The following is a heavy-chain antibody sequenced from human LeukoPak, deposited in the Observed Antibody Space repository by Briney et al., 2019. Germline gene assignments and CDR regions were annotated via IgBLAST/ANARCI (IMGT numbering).Heavy chain of an antibody. Sequence: GGSLRLSCAASGFTFSSYGMHWVRQAPGKGLEWVSSISSSSSYIYYADSVKGRFTISRDNAKNSLYLQMNSLRAEDTAVYYCAREAGGYEFDYWGQGTLVTVSS. J-gene: IGHJ4*02. D-gene: IGHD5-12*01. CDR1: GFTFSSYG. CDR3: AREAGGYEFDY. CDR2: ISSSSSYI. V-gene: IGHV3-21*01.